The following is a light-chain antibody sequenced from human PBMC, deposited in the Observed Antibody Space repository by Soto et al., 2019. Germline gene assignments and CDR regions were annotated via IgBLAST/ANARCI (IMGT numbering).Light chain of an antibody. CDR3: QQYNNWPPT. CDR2: GAS. J-gene: IGKJ1*01. CDR1: QSISSN. Sequence: EIVKRQSPATLSVSPGERATLSCRANQSISSNLAWYQQKPGQAPRLLIYGASTRATGIPASFSGSGSGTEFTLTISSLQSEDFAVYYCQQYNNWPPTFGQGTKVEFK. V-gene: IGKV3-15*01.